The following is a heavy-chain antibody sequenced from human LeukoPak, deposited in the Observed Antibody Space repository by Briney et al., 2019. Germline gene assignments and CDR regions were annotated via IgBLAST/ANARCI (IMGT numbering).Heavy chain of an antibody. Sequence: GSSVKVSCKASGGTFSSYAISWVRQAPGQGLEWMGRIIPILGIANYAQKFQGRVTITADKSTSTAYMELSSLRSEDTAVYYCASPASGAGNYFVYWGQGTLFTVSS. D-gene: IGHD1-1*01. CDR2: IIPILGIA. J-gene: IGHJ4*02. CDR1: GGTFSSYA. V-gene: IGHV1-69*04. CDR3: ASPASGAGNYFVY.